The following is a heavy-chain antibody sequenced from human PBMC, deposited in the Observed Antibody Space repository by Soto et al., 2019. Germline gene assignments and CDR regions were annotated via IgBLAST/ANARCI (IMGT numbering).Heavy chain of an antibody. V-gene: IGHV4-39*01. D-gene: IGHD3-3*01. CDR3: ARLDYDFWSGYSGGLVDY. CDR2: IYYSGST. J-gene: IGHJ4*02. CDR1: GGSISSSIYY. Sequence: SETLSLTCTVSGGSISSSIYYWGWIRQPPGNGLEWIGSIYYSGSTYYNPSLKSRVTISVDTSKNQFSLKLSSVTAADTAVYYCARLDYDFWSGYSGGLVDYWGQRTIVTGS.